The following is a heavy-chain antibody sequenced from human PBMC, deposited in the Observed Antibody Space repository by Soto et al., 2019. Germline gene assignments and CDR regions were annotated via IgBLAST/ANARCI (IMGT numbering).Heavy chain of an antibody. V-gene: IGHV3-23*01. D-gene: IGHD3-16*01. CDR3: AKFRGPSYSYYYMDV. Sequence: GGSLRLSCAASGFTFSSYAMSWVRQAPGKGLEWVSAISGSGGSTYYADSVKGRFTVSRDNSKNTMYLQMNSLRAEDTALYYCAKFRGPSYSYYYMDVWGKGTTVTVSS. CDR1: GFTFSSYA. J-gene: IGHJ6*03. CDR2: ISGSGGST.